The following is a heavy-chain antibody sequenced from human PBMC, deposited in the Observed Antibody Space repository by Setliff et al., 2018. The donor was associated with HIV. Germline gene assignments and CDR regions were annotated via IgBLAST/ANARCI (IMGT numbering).Heavy chain of an antibody. D-gene: IGHD3-16*01. V-gene: IGHV4-31*03. CDR2: IYYSGST. CDR1: GGSINSDGYF. Sequence: SETLFPTCTSSGGSINSDGYFWTWIRQHPGKGLEWIGYIYYSGSTYYNPSLKSRLTITLDSSKNHFSLRLSAVTAADTAMYFCARSFKIAFGGNDVSGSWFDSWGQGTLVTVSS. CDR3: ARSFKIAFGGNDVSGSWFDS. J-gene: IGHJ5*01.